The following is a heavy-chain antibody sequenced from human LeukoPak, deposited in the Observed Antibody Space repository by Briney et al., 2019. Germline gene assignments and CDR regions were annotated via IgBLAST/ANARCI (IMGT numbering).Heavy chain of an antibody. CDR3: AKGGVGSGKTFDS. D-gene: IGHD3-10*01. CDR2: ISGSGGST. CDR1: GFTSSSYA. Sequence: GGSLRLSCAASGFTSSSYAMSWVRQAPGKGLEWVSGISGSGGSTYYADSVKVLFTISRDNSQNTLYLQMTSLRAEDTAMYYCAKGGVGSGKTFDSWGQGTLVTISS. J-gene: IGHJ4*02. V-gene: IGHV3-23*01.